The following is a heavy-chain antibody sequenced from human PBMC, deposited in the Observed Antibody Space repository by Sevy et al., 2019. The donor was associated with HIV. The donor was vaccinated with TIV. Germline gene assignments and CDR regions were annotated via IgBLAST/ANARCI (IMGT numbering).Heavy chain of an antibody. Sequence: ASVKVSCKASGYTFTSYGISWVRQAPGQGLEWMGWISAYNGNTNYAQKLQGRVTMTTDTSTSKAYMELRSLGSDDTAVYYCARDPFWSGPLDYWGQGTLVTVSS. CDR1: GYTFTSYG. D-gene: IGHD3-3*01. CDR2: ISAYNGNT. V-gene: IGHV1-18*01. J-gene: IGHJ4*02. CDR3: ARDPFWSGPLDY.